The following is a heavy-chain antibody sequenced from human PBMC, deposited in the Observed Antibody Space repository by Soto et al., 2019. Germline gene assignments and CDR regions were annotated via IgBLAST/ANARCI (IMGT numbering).Heavy chain of an antibody. V-gene: IGHV1-46*03. CDR2: INPFDGSR. CDR3: SRVDPGETSPFDH. CDR1: EYTFTDYY. Sequence: ASVKVSCKASEYTFTDYYIHWVRQAPGQGLEWMGWINPFDGSRMFAQSFQGRVTMTRDTSTSTVYMEVSSLRSEDTAVYYCSRVDPGETSPFDHWGQGTLVTVSS. D-gene: IGHD3-10*01. J-gene: IGHJ4*02.